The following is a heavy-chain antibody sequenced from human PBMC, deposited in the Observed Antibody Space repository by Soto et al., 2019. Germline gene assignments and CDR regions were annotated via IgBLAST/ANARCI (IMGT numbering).Heavy chain of an antibody. J-gene: IGHJ1*01. CDR3: AGGATGRAPFQH. CDR2: STNRANRYNT. D-gene: IGHD6-13*01. Sequence: EVQLVESGGGLVQPGGSLRLSCTASGFTFSDQFMDWVRQAPGKGLEWIGRSTNRANRYNTIYAASVEGRFSVSRDDLTNSLYLHMRNLKTEDSAVYFCAGGATGRAPFQHWGQGTVVTVSS. CDR1: GFTFSDQF. V-gene: IGHV3-72*01.